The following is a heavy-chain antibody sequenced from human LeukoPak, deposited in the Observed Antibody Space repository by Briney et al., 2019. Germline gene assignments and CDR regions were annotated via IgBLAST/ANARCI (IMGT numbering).Heavy chain of an antibody. J-gene: IGHJ4*02. Sequence: GESLKISCKGSGYNFANYWISWVRQLPGKGLEWMGRIDPSDSYTNYSPSFQGHVTISAGKSISTAYLQWSSLKASDTAMYYCARRGKYYYDSSGYYFDYWGQGTLVTVSS. V-gene: IGHV5-10-1*01. CDR1: GYNFANYW. CDR2: IDPSDSYT. D-gene: IGHD3-22*01. CDR3: ARRGKYYYDSSGYYFDY.